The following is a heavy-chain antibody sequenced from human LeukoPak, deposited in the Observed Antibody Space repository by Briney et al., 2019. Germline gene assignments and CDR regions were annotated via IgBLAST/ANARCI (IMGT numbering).Heavy chain of an antibody. V-gene: IGHV3-11*01. CDR1: GFTFSDYY. CDR3: ACEGGRNVNSGWYKGKNWFDP. J-gene: IGHJ5*02. CDR2: ISSSGSTI. Sequence: RTGGSLRLSCAASGFTFSDYYMRWIRQAPGKGLEWVSYISSSGSTIYYADSVKGRFTISRDNAKNSLYLQMNSLRAEDTAVYYCACEGGRNVNSGWYKGKNWFDPWGQGTLVTVSS. D-gene: IGHD6-19*01.